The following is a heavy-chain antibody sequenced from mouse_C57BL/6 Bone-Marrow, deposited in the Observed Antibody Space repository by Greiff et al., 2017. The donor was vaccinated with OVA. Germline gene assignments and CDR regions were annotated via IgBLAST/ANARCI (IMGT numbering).Heavy chain of an antibody. V-gene: IGHV5-12*01. CDR3: ARHDY. CDR2: ISNGGGST. J-gene: IGHJ2*01. Sequence: DVHLVESGGGLVQPGGSLKLSCAASGFTFSDYYMYWVRQTPEKRLEWVAYISNGGGSTYYPDTVKGRFTISRDNAKNTLYLQMSRLKSEDTAMYYCARHDYRGQGTTLTVSS. CDR1: GFTFSDYY.